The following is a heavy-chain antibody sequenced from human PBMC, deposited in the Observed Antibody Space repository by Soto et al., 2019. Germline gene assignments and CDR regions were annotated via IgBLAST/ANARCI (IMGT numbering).Heavy chain of an antibody. J-gene: IGHJ4*02. D-gene: IGHD2-2*01. V-gene: IGHV3-23*01. CDR2: IRGSSGST. CDR1: GFTFSSYS. CDR3: AKGNPHSTSCFSY. Sequence: EVQLLESGGGLVQPGGSLRLSCAASGFTFSSYSMSWVRQAPGRGLEWVSAIRGSSGSTYYVDSVKGGFTISRNNSKNTLYLQMNSLRAEDTAVYYCAKGNPHSTSCFSYWGQGTLVTVSS.